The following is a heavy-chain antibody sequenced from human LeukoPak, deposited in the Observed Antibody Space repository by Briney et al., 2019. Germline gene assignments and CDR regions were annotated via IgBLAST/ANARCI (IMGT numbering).Heavy chain of an antibody. J-gene: IGHJ1*01. D-gene: IGHD1-26*01. V-gene: IGHV3-23*01. Sequence: PGGSLRLSCEASGFTFSSYAMSWVRQAPGKGLGWVSAISGSGVTTHYAGSVKGRFSISRDNSKNTLYLQMNSLRAEDTALYYCAKKVVVGATSPYSDFQDWGQGTLVTVSS. CDR2: ISGSGVTT. CDR1: GFTFSSYA. CDR3: AKKVVVGATSPYSDFQD.